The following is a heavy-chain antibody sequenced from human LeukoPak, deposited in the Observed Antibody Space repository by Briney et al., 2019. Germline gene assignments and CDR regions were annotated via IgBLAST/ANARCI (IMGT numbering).Heavy chain of an antibody. Sequence: GGSLRLSCAASGFTFSSYAMTWVRQAPGKGLEWVSDISGSGGSTNYADSVKGRFTISRDNSKNTLYLQMNSLRVKDTAVYYCAKESVSWFFDYWGQGTLVTVSS. J-gene: IGHJ4*02. CDR2: ISGSGGST. V-gene: IGHV3-23*01. CDR3: AKESVSWFFDY. CDR1: GFTFSSYA. D-gene: IGHD3-10*01.